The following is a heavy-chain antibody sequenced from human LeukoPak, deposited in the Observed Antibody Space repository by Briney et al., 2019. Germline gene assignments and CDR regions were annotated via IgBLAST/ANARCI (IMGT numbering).Heavy chain of an antibody. CDR3: ARQHVRFGDPGVMDV. D-gene: IGHD3-16*01. J-gene: IGHJ6*04. V-gene: IGHV4-59*08. CDR2: IYDSGST. CDR1: GGSISSYY. Sequence: SETLSLTCTVSGGSISSYYWSWIRQTPGKGLEWIGYIYDSGSTNYNPSLKSRVTISVDTSKNQFSLKLSSVTAADTAVYYCARQHVRFGDPGVMDVWGKGTTVTVSS.